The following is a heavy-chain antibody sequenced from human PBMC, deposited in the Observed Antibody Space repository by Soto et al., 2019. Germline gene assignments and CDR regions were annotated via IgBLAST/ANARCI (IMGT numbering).Heavy chain of an antibody. Sequence: QVQLVESGGGVVQPGTSLRLSCTTSGFTFRSYAMHWVRQAPGKGLEWVAGVSSEGNTKVYAESVTGRFTISKDNSKNTLYLQMDGPRADDTAVYFCARPRIPAANTGVDYWGQGTLVTVSS. D-gene: IGHD6-25*01. J-gene: IGHJ4*02. CDR3: ARPRIPAANTGVDY. V-gene: IGHV3-30*04. CDR1: GFTFRSYA. CDR2: VSSEGNTK.